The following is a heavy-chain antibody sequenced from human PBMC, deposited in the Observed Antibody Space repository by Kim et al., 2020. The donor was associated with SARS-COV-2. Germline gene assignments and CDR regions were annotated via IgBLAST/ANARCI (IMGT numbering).Heavy chain of an antibody. D-gene: IGHD6-19*01. J-gene: IGHJ6*02. CDR3: AGQWLGIYYYYGMDV. CDR1: GGSISSDY. Sequence: SETLSLTCTVSGGSISSDYWSWIRQPPGKGLEWIGYIYYSGSTNYNPALKSRVTISVDTSKNQFSLKLSSVTAADTAVYYCAGQWLGIYYYYGMDVWGQGTTVTVSS. CDR2: IYYSGST. V-gene: IGHV4-59*01.